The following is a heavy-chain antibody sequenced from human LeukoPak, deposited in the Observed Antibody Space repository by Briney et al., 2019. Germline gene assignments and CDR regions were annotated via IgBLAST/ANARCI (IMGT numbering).Heavy chain of an antibody. J-gene: IGHJ4*02. CDR3: ARNLVPYFDY. CDR2: ISSSSSPI. D-gene: IGHD4/OR15-4a*01. CDR1: GFTFSSYT. Sequence: GGSLSLSPAASGFTFSSYTMNWVRQAPGKGLEWVSYISSSSSPIYYADSVKGRFTISRDNAKNSLYLQMNSLRDEDTAVYYCARNLVPYFDYWGQGTVVTVSS. V-gene: IGHV3-48*02.